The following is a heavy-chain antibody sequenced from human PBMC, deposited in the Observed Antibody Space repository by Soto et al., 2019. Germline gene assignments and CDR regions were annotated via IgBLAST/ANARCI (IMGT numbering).Heavy chain of an antibody. CDR3: ARGITILGVAQGIDY. J-gene: IGHJ4*02. V-gene: IGHV4-30-4*01. CDR2: ISYSGST. CDR1: GGSISSGDYY. Sequence: PSETLSLTCTVSGGSISSGDYYWSWIRQPPGKGLEWIGYISYSGSTYYSPSRKSRVTISVATSKNQYSLKLSSLTAADTAVYYCARGITILGVAQGIDYWGQGTLVTVSS. D-gene: IGHD3-3*01.